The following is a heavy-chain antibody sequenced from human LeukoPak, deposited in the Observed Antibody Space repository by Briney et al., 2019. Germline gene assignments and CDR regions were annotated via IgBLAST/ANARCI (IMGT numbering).Heavy chain of an antibody. CDR1: GFTFSTYA. D-gene: IGHD2-2*01. CDR2: ISPSGGSA. J-gene: IGHJ2*01. Sequence: PGGSLSLSCQAAGFTFSTYAMSWVRQAPGKGLEWVSTISPSGGSAYYADSVKGRFIISRDNSKNTTYLQMNSLRAEDTALYCCAKGIFCGSTDCSPGPYRYFDLWGRGTLVTVSS. CDR3: AKGIFCGSTDCSPGPYRYFDL. V-gene: IGHV3-23*01.